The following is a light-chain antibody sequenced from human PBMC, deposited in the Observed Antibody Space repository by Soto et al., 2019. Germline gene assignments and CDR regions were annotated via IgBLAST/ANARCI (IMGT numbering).Light chain of an antibody. CDR2: GAS. V-gene: IGKV3-15*01. CDR3: QQYGSSGT. J-gene: IGKJ1*01. Sequence: EVALTQSPATLSVSPGEGATLSCRADQSINTLLAWYQQKPGQAPRLLIFGASARPTGIPARISGSGSGTDFTLTISRLEPEDFAVYYCQQYGSSGTFGQGTKVDIK. CDR1: QSINTL.